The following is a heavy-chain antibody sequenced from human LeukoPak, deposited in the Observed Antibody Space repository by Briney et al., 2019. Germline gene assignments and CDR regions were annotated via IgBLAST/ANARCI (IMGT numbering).Heavy chain of an antibody. J-gene: IGHJ4*02. Sequence: GSLRLSCAASGFTFSIYSMHWVRQPPGKGLEWVAVISFDGSNKYYADSVKGRFTISRDNSKNTLYLQMNSLRIEDTAVYYCARARYGGNWGELAYWGQGTLVTVSS. CDR3: ARARYGGNWGELAY. CDR1: GFTFSIYS. D-gene: IGHD4-23*01. V-gene: IGHV3-30*04. CDR2: ISFDGSNK.